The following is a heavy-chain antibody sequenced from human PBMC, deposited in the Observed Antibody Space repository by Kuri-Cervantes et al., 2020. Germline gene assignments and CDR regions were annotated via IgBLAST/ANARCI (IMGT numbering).Heavy chain of an antibody. D-gene: IGHD2-2*01. CDR1: GFTFSSYA. CDR2: ISGSGGST. Sequence: GGSLRLSCAASGFTFSSYAMSWVRQAPGTGLEGVSAISGSGGSTYYADSVKGRFTISRDNSKNTLYLEMSSLRAEDTAVYYCAKRMTKDILVVPAAMPVVTYYGMDVWGQGTTVTVSS. CDR3: AKRMTKDILVVPAAMPVVTYYGMDV. J-gene: IGHJ6*02. V-gene: IGHV3-23*01.